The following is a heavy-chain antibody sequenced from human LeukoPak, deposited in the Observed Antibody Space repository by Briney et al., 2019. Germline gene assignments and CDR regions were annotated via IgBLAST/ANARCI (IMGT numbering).Heavy chain of an antibody. D-gene: IGHD3-9*01. V-gene: IGHV3-7*02. Sequence: GGSLRLSCAASGFTFSSYCKSWVRKAPGQGLEWVANIKQDESEKYYVDSVNGRFTISRDNVKNSLFLQMNRLRDEDTAVYYCARASTGTCDSWGQGTLVTVSS. CDR3: ARASTGTCDS. CDR2: IKQDESEK. J-gene: IGHJ4*02. CDR1: GFTFSSYC.